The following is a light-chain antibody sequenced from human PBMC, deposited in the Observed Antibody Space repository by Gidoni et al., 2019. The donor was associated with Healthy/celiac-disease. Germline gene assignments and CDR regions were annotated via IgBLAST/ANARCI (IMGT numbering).Light chain of an antibody. CDR2: DAA. CDR1: QSVSSY. Sequence: EIVFTQSPATLSLSPGERATLTCRGSQSVSSYLAWYQQKPGEAPMLLIYDAANRAPGIPATSSSSGSGAKVTLTISSIEHEDFAVYYCQQRSNWPPYTFGQGTKLEIK. CDR3: QQRSNWPPYT. V-gene: IGKV3-11*01. J-gene: IGKJ2*01.